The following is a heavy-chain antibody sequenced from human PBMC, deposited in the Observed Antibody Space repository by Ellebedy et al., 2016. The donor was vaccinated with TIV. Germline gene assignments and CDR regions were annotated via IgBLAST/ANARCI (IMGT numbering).Heavy chain of an antibody. D-gene: IGHD3-10*01. Sequence: GGSLRLSCAASGFSFGSYWMLWVRQPPGKGLEWVAVISYDGSNKYYADSVKGRFTISRDNAKNSLYLQMNSLRAEDTAVYYCARDLIPPSFYGSGVPDGYFDYWGQGTLVTVSS. CDR3: ARDLIPPSFYGSGVPDGYFDY. V-gene: IGHV3-30-3*01. J-gene: IGHJ4*02. CDR2: ISYDGSNK. CDR1: GFSFGSYW.